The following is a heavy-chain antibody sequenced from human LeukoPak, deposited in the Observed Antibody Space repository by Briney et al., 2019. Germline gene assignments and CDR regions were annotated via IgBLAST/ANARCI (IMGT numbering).Heavy chain of an antibody. J-gene: IGHJ4*02. D-gene: IGHD3-3*01. CDR2: ITYDGSTN. V-gene: IGHV3-30*04. CDR1: GFTFNNYA. Sequence: GGSLRLSCAASGFTFNNYAMNWVRQAPGKGLEWVAVITYDGSTNYYAESVKGRFSIFRDNSKNTLYLEMDNLRADDTAVYYCVISGRQDFWGGYCDCGGQG. CDR3: VISGRQDFWGGYCDC.